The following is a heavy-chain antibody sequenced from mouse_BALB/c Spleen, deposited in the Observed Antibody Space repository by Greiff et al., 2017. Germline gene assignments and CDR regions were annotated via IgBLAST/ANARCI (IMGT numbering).Heavy chain of an antibody. V-gene: IGHV1-9*01. Sequence: QVQLKQSGAELMKPGASVKISCKATGYTFSSYWIEWVKQRPGHGLEWIGEILPGSGSTNYNEKFKGKATFTADTSSNTAYMQLSSLTSEDSAVYYCASRYYAMDYWGQGTSVTVSS. CDR1: GYTFSSYW. CDR3: ASRYYAMDY. J-gene: IGHJ4*01. CDR2: ILPGSGST.